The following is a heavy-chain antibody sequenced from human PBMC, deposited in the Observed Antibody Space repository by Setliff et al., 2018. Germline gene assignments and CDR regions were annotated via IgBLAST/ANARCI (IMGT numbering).Heavy chain of an antibody. Sequence: GKSLKISCKDSASTFSNYWIVWVRQMPGKGLEWMGMIYPDDSDTKYHPSFQGQVTISADKSISTAYLQWSSLKASDTAMYYCARALYPSSFIGHNWFDPWGQGTLVTVSS. CDR3: ARALYPSSFIGHNWFDP. V-gene: IGHV5-51*01. CDR1: ASTFSNYW. D-gene: IGHD2-2*01. CDR2: IYPDDSDT. J-gene: IGHJ5*02.